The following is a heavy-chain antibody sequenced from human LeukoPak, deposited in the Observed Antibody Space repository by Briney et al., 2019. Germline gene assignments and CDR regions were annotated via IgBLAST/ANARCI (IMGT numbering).Heavy chain of an antibody. V-gene: IGHV3-23*01. J-gene: IGHJ4*02. CDR1: GFTFNNYG. D-gene: IGHD2-2*01. CDR2: ISGGGVTT. Sequence: GGSLRLSCAASGFTFNNYGMSWVRQAPGKGLEWVSAISGGGVTTYYADSVKGRFTISRGNSKNTLYLQMNSLRAEDTAVYYCSKWKAIVLVPAARSPIDYWGQGTLVTVSS. CDR3: SKWKAIVLVPAARSPIDY.